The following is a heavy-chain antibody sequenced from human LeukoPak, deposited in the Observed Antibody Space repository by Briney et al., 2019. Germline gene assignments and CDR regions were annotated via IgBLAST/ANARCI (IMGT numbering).Heavy chain of an antibody. D-gene: IGHD5-18*01. CDR2: ISYDGSNK. Sequence: QTGGSLRLSCAASGFTFSSYGMHWVRQAPGKGLEWVAVISYDGSNKYYADSVKGRFTISRDNSKNTLYLQMNSLRAEDTAVYYCAKARGYSYPDSLIDYWGQGTLVTVSS. CDR3: AKARGYSYPDSLIDY. V-gene: IGHV3-30*18. CDR1: GFTFSSYG. J-gene: IGHJ4*02.